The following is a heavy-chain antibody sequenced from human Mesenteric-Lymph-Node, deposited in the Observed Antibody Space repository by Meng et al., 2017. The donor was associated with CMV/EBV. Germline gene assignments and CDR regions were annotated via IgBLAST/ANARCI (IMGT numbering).Heavy chain of an antibody. D-gene: IGHD2-2*02. CDR3: ARLCSSTSCYTTLDAFDI. CDR1: GYTFSRYN. Sequence: ASVKVSCKASGYTFSRYNMHWVRQARGQGLEWMGWIRAYDAKTTYAQKFQGRVTMTRDTSTSTVYMELSSLRSEDTAVYYCARLCSSTSCYTTLDAFDIWGQGTMVTVSS. J-gene: IGHJ3*02. CDR2: IRAYDAKT. V-gene: IGHV1-46*01.